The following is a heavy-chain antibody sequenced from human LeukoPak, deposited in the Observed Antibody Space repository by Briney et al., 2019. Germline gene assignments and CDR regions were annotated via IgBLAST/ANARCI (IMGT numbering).Heavy chain of an antibody. CDR1: GYTFTGYY. Sequence: ASVKVSCKASGYTFTGYYMHWVRQAPGQGLEWMGWINPNSGGTNYAQKFQGWVTMTRDTSISTAYMELSRLRSDDTAVYYCARARYYYDSSGYYSYYYGMDVWGQGPRSPSP. CDR2: INPNSGGT. D-gene: IGHD3-22*01. CDR3: ARARYYYDSSGYYSYYYGMDV. J-gene: IGHJ6*02. V-gene: IGHV1-2*04.